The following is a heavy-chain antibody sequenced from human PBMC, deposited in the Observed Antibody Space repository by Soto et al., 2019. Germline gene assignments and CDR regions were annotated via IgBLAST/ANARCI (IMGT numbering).Heavy chain of an antibody. J-gene: IGHJ6*02. V-gene: IGHV3-23*01. D-gene: IGHD2-15*01. CDR3: AKDQYCSGGVCYGMDV. CDR1: GFSFSSYA. Sequence: GGSLRLSCAASGFSFSSYAMSWVRQAPGKGLEWVSTIGGSGGSTHYAESVKGRFTISGDTSKNTLYLQLNSLRAEDAAVYYCAKDQYCSGGVCYGMDVWGQGTTVTVSS. CDR2: IGGSGGST.